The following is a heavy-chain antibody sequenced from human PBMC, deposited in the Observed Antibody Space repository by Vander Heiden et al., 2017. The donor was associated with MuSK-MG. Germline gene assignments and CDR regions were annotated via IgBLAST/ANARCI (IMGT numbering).Heavy chain of an antibody. CDR3: ASGGSREGYFDY. D-gene: IGHD2-15*01. J-gene: IGHJ4*02. CDR1: GYSISSGYY. V-gene: IGHV4-38-2*01. CDR2: IYHSGST. Sequence: QVQLQESGPGLVKPSETLSLTCAVSGYSISSGYYWGWIRQPPGKGLEWIGSIYHSGSTYYNPSLKSRVTISVDTSKNQFSLKLSSVTAADTAVYYCASGGSREGYFDYWGQGTLVTVSS.